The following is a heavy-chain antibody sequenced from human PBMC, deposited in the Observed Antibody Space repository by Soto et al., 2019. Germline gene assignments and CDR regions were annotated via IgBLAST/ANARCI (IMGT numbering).Heavy chain of an antibody. V-gene: IGHV1-2*02. J-gene: IGHJ4*02. CDR2: INPNSGGT. Sequence: ASVKVSCKASGYTFTGYYMHWVRQAPGQGLEWMGWINPNSGGTNYAQKFQGRVTMTRDTSISTAYMELSRLRSDDTAVYYCAREWKYYYDSSGYDYYWGQGTLVTVSP. CDR1: GYTFTGYY. D-gene: IGHD3-22*01. CDR3: AREWKYYYDSSGYDYY.